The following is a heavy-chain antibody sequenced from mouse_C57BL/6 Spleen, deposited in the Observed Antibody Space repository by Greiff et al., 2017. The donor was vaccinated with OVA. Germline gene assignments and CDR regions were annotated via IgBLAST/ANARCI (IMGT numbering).Heavy chain of an antibody. V-gene: IGHV14-2*01. CDR3: ARSKDQFAY. J-gene: IGHJ3*01. Sequence: VQLQQSGAELVKPGASVKLSCTASGFNIKDYYMHWVKQRTEQGLEWIGRIDPEDGETKYAPKFPGKATITADTSSNTAYLQLSSLTSEDTAVYYCARSKDQFAYWGQGTLVTVSA. CDR1: GFNIKDYY. CDR2: IDPEDGET.